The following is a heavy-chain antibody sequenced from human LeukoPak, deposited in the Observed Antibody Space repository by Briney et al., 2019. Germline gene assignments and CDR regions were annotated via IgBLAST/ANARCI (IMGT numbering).Heavy chain of an antibody. Sequence: GASVKVSCKASGYTFTNSGISWVRQAPGQGLEWMGWISAYNGNTNYAQKLQGRVTLTADTSTSTAYMELRSLRSDDTAVYYCARAYFYDRMDVWGQGTTVTVSS. D-gene: IGHD3-22*01. J-gene: IGHJ6*02. V-gene: IGHV1-18*01. CDR3: ARAYFYDRMDV. CDR2: ISAYNGNT. CDR1: GYTFTNSG.